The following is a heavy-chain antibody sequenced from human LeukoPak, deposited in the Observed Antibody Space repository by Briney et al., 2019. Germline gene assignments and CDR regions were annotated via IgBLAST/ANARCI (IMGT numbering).Heavy chain of an antibody. Sequence: GGSLRLSCAASGFSFSSYSMNWVRQAPGKGLEWVSSISSSSSYIYYPDPVKGRFTISRDNAKNSLYLQMSSLRAEDTAVYYCARDLGFDYWGQGTLVTVSS. CDR1: GFSFSSYS. D-gene: IGHD3-16*01. CDR3: ARDLGFDY. CDR2: ISSSSSYI. V-gene: IGHV3-21*01. J-gene: IGHJ4*02.